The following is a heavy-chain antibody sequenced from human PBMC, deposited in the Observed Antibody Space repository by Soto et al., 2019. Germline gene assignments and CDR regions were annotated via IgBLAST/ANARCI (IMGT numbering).Heavy chain of an antibody. CDR3: AGWEDIVATITGYAFDI. Sequence: PGGSLRLSCAASGFTFSSYAMHWVRQAPGKGLEWVAVISYDGSNKYYADSVKGRFTISRDNSKNTLYLQMNSLRAEDTAVYYCAGWEDIVATITGYAFDIWGQGTMVTVS. V-gene: IGHV3-30-3*01. J-gene: IGHJ3*02. D-gene: IGHD5-12*01. CDR1: GFTFSSYA. CDR2: ISYDGSNK.